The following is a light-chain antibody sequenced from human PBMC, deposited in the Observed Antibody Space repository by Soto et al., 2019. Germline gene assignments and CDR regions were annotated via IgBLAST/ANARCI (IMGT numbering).Light chain of an antibody. V-gene: IGKV1-5*01. Sequence: DIQVTQSPSTLSASVGDRVIIACRASQTADKWVAWYQQKPGKAPNVLIYDASRLESGVPSRFSGSGSGTLFTLTISNLQPDDFATYYCPQYNDYPYTFGQGTKVEI. CDR2: DAS. CDR1: QTADKW. J-gene: IGKJ2*01. CDR3: PQYNDYPYT.